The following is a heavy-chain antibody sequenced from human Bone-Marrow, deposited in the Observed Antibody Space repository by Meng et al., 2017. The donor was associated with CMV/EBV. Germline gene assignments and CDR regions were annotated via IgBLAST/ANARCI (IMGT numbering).Heavy chain of an antibody. CDR2: VFHTGSA. D-gene: IGHD3-22*01. Sequence: SETLSLTCSVSGGSVSGGSYYWSWIRQPPGKELEWIGYVFHTGSATYNPSLKSRVTISVDTSKNELSLRLTSVTAADTAVYYCARVWAAYYDFEHWGQGTMVTVSS. CDR1: GGSVSGGSYY. J-gene: IGHJ4*02. CDR3: ARVWAAYYDFEH. V-gene: IGHV4-61*01.